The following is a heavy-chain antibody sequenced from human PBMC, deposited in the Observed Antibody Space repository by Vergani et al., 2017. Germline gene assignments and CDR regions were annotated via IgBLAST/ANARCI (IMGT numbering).Heavy chain of an antibody. D-gene: IGHD6-19*01. V-gene: IGHV1-18*01. CDR2: ISAYNGNT. J-gene: IGHJ6*02. Sequence: QVQLVQSGAEVKKPGASVKVSCKASGYTFTSYGISWVRQAPGQGLEWMGWISAYNGNTNYAQKLKGRVTMTTDTSTSTAYMELRSLRSDDTAVYYCARDRSSGWEPYYYCMDVWGQGTTVTVSS. CDR3: ARDRSSGWEPYYYCMDV. CDR1: GYTFTSYG.